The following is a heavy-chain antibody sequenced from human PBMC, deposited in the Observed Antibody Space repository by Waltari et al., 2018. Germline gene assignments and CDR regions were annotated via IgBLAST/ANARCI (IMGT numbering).Heavy chain of an antibody. CDR1: GGAITTTNYY. V-gene: IGHV4-39*01. Sequence: QLQVQESGPGLVKPSETLSLTCTVSGGAITTTNYYWGWIRQPPGKGLEWIGSIYYNGNTYYNPSLKSRVTISADMSKNQFSLNLNSVTAADTAVYYCASLLTGDWGQGVLVTVSS. D-gene: IGHD3-9*01. J-gene: IGHJ4*02. CDR3: ASLLTGD. CDR2: IYYNGNT.